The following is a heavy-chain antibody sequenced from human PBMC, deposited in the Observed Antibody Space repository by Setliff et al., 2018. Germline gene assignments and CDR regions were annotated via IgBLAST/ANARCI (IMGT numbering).Heavy chain of an antibody. J-gene: IGHJ1*01. V-gene: IGHV4-38-2*02. CDR1: GFYISGGYC. CDR2: IFHLGNA. Sequence: SETLSLTCTVSGFYISGGYCWGWIRQSPGKGLEWIASIFHLGNAYYNPSLKSRVTMSVDTSKNQFSLRLTSVTAADTAVYYCVRQGADTGSNYDKYLRHWGQGTLVTVSS. CDR3: VRQGADTGSNYDKYLRH. D-gene: IGHD1-26*01.